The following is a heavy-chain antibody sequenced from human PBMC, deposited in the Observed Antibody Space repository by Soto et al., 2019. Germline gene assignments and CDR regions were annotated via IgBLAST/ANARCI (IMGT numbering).Heavy chain of an antibody. CDR1: GYTFSDYY. D-gene: IGHD2-21*02. V-gene: IGHV1-2*02. Sequence: ASVKVSCKAGGYTFSDYYIQWVRQAPGQGLEYMGWISPKSGGAAYAQKFRGRVTMTWDTSLKTAYMELSSLMSDDTAVYYCARPPGYISDWHYFDLWGQGTLVTVSS. J-gene: IGHJ4*02. CDR2: ISPKSGGA. CDR3: ARPPGYISDWHYFDL.